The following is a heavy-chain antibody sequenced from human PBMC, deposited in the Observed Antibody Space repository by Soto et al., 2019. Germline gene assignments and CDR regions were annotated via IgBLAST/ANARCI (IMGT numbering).Heavy chain of an antibody. V-gene: IGHV1-58*01. Sequence: SVKVSCKASGVTFTSSAVQWVRQARGQRLEWIGWIVAGNGNTNYAQKFQERVTITRDMSTSTAYLELSSLRSEDTAVYYCAGRYCSGGSCYNYYGLDVWGQGTTVTVSS. CDR3: AGRYCSGGSCYNYYGLDV. CDR1: GVTFTSSA. D-gene: IGHD2-15*01. CDR2: IVAGNGNT. J-gene: IGHJ6*02.